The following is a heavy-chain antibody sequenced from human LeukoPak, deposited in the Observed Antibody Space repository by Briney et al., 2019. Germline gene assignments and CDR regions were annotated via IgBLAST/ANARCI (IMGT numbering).Heavy chain of an antibody. D-gene: IGHD5-18*01. CDR2: ISSSSYI. CDR3: AKTAMVWYYFDY. Sequence: GGSLRLSCAASGFTFSSYSMNWVRQAPGKGLEWVSSISSSSYIYYADSAKGRFTISRDNAKNSLYLQMNSLRAEDTAVYYCAKTAMVWYYFDYWGQGTLVTVSS. V-gene: IGHV3-21*01. J-gene: IGHJ4*02. CDR1: GFTFSSYS.